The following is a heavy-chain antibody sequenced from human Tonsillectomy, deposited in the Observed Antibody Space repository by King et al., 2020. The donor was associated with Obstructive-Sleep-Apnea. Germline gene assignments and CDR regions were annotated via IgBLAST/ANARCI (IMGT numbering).Heavy chain of an antibody. D-gene: IGHD7-27*01. V-gene: IGHV4-38-2*02. J-gene: IGHJ4*02. CDR1: SYSISRGYY. CDR3: ARCDWGSFLGYFDY. CDR2: IYHTGRT. Sequence: LQLQESGPGLVKPSETLSLMCTVSSYSISRGYYWGWIRQPPGKGLEWIGSIYHTGRTYYNPSLKSRVTMSGDTSKNQFSLRLNSVTAADTAVYYCARCDWGSFLGYFDYWGQGTLVTVSS.